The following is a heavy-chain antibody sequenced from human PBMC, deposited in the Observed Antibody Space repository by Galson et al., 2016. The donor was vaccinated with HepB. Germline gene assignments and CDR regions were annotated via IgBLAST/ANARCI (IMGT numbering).Heavy chain of an antibody. J-gene: IGHJ4*02. D-gene: IGHD6-19*01. CDR1: GFTFSNYA. CDR2: ISYDGSTT. CDR3: ARAVAVADPFDY. V-gene: IGHV3-30-3*01. Sequence: SLRLSCAASGFTFSNYAMHWVRQAPGKGLEWVAVISYDGSTTYYADSVKGQFTISRDNSKNTLYLQMNSLRAEDTAVYYCARAVAVADPFDYWGQGTLVTVSS.